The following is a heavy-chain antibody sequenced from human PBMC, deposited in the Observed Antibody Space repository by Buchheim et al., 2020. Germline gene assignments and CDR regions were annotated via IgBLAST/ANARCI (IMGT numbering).Heavy chain of an antibody. D-gene: IGHD1-26*01. CDR2: IWYDGSNK. V-gene: IGHV3-33*06. CDR3: AKSPPRPIVGATRFMYFQH. Sequence: QVQLVESGGGVVQPGRSLRLSCAASGFTFSSYGMHWVRQAPGKGLEWVAVIWYDGSNKYYADSVKGRFTISRDNSKNTLYLQMNSLRAEDTAVYYCAKSPPRPIVGATRFMYFQHWGQGTL. CDR1: GFTFSSYG. J-gene: IGHJ1*01.